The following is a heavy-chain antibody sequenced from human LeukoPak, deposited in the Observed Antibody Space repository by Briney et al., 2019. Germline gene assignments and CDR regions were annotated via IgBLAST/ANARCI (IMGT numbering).Heavy chain of an antibody. CDR1: GFSFRNYW. CDR2: IKQDGGEK. CDR3: ARERGSGSYHPFDP. D-gene: IGHD3-10*01. Sequence: GGSLRLSCAASGFSFRNYWMSWVRQAPGKGLEWVADIKQDGGEKNYVDSVKGRFTISRDNAKNSLSLQMNSLRAEDTAVYYCARERGSGSYHPFDPWGQGTLATVSS. J-gene: IGHJ5*02. V-gene: IGHV3-7*01.